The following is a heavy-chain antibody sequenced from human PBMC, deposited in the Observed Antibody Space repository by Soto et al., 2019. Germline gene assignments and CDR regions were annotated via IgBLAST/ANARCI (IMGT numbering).Heavy chain of an antibody. Sequence: VQLVESGGGLVKPGGSLRLSCAASGFTFSSYSMNWVRQAPGKGLEWVSSISSSSSYIYYADSVKGRFTISRDNAKNSLYLQMNSLRAEDTAVYYCAREGYYYDSSGYYTAWGQGTLVTVSS. CDR1: GFTFSSYS. D-gene: IGHD3-22*01. CDR3: AREGYYYDSSGYYTA. J-gene: IGHJ5*02. V-gene: IGHV3-21*01. CDR2: ISSSSSYI.